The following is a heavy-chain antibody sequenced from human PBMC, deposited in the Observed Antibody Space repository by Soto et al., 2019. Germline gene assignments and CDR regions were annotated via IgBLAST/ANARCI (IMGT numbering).Heavy chain of an antibody. CDR3: ARDRPPDY. CDR2: INPRAGTT. CDR1: GYTFTSYY. Sequence: QVQLVQSGAEAKEPGASVKISCKASGYTFTSYYMHWVRQAPGQGLEWMGIINPRAGTTTYAQKFQGRVTLTRDLSTSTVYMELRSLGPEDTAVYYCARDRPPDYWGQGTLVTVSS. J-gene: IGHJ4*02. V-gene: IGHV1-46*01.